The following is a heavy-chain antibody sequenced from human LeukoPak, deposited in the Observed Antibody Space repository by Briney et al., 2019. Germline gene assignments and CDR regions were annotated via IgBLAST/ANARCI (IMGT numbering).Heavy chain of an antibody. CDR1: GGSFSGYY. V-gene: IGHV4-34*01. D-gene: IGHD3-10*01. CDR2: INHSGST. Sequence: SETLSLTCAVYGGSFSGYYWGWIRQPPGKGLEWIGEINHSGSTNYNPSLKSRVTISVDTSKNQFSLKLSSVTAADTAVYYCARVPNYYGSGSYYNPPYYYYYGMDVWGKGTTVTVSS. CDR3: ARVPNYYGSGSYYNPPYYYYYGMDV. J-gene: IGHJ6*04.